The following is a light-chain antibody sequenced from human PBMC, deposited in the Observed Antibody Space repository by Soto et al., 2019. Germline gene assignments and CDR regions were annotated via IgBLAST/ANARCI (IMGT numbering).Light chain of an antibody. CDR3: LQRYSYPLT. V-gene: IGKV1-17*01. Sequence: DIPMTQAPSSLSASVGDRVTITCRARQGIGNNLDWYQQKPGKAPKPLIYRAPSLQGGVPSRFSGSGSGTEFTLTISSLQPEDFATYCCLQRYSYPLTFGGGTKLEI. J-gene: IGKJ4*01. CDR2: RAP. CDR1: QGIGNN.